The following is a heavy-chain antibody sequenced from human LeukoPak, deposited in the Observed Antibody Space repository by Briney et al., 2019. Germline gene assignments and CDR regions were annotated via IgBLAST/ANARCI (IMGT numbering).Heavy chain of an antibody. CDR1: GGSISSGGYY. CDR2: IYYSGST. CDR3: ARTTTMIVVVPYDAFDI. D-gene: IGHD3-22*01. Sequence: PSETLSLTCTVSGGSISSGGYYWSWIRQHPGKGLEWIGYIYYSGSTYYNPSLKSRVTISVDTSKNQFSLKLSSVTAADTAVYYCARTTTMIVVVPYDAFDIWGQGTMVTVSS. J-gene: IGHJ3*02. V-gene: IGHV4-31*03.